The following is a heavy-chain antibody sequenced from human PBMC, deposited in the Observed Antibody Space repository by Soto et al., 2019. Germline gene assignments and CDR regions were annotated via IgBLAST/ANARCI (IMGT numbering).Heavy chain of an antibody. D-gene: IGHD5-12*01. V-gene: IGHV3-74*01. J-gene: IGHJ4*02. CDR3: ARDPRVGYHSPPDY. CDR2: INGEGSTT. Sequence: EVQLVESGGGLVQPGGSLRLSCVPSGFTFNSHWMHWVRQAPGKGLVWVSRINGEGSTTSYADSVRGRFTISRDNAKNTLYLHMNSLRVDDTAVYYCARDPRVGYHSPPDYWGQGTLVTVSS. CDR1: GFTFNSHW.